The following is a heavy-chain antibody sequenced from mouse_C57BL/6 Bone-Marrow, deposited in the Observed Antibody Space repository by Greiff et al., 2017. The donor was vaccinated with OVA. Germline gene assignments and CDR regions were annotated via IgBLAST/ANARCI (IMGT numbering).Heavy chain of an antibody. V-gene: IGHV1-81*01. CDR3: ARYGWLPDY. Sequence: LVESGAELARPGASVKLSCKASGYTFTSYGISWVKQRTGQGLEWIGEIYPRSGNTYYNEKFKGKATLTADKSSSTAYMELRSLTSEDSAVYFCARYGWLPDYWGQGTTLTVSS. J-gene: IGHJ2*01. CDR2: IYPRSGNT. CDR1: GYTFTSYG. D-gene: IGHD2-3*01.